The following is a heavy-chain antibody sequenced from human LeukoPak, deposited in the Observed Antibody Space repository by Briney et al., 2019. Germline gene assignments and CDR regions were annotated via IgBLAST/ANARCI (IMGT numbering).Heavy chain of an antibody. D-gene: IGHD5-24*01. CDR2: IYSGGST. J-gene: IGHJ5*02. CDR3: ARDPLRGREGWFDP. Sequence: GGSLRLSCAASGFTVSSNYMSWVRQAPGKGLESVSVIYSGGSTYYADSVKGRFTISRDNSKNTLYLQMNSPRAEDTAVYYCARDPLRGREGWFDPWGQGTLVTVSS. V-gene: IGHV3-66*01. CDR1: GFTVSSNY.